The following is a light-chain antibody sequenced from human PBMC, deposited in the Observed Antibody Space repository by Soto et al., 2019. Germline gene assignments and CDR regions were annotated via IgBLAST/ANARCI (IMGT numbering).Light chain of an antibody. CDR1: QDVGNF. J-gene: IGKJ4*01. V-gene: IGKV1-33*01. Sequence: PMTESLATRSASVGKRGTITCKASQDVGNFLSWYKQKPGKVPKLLIFDASTWETGVPSRFSGSGSGTDFTFTISSLQPEDIATYYCQRYDNLPLTFGGGTKVDI. CDR3: QRYDNLPLT. CDR2: DAS.